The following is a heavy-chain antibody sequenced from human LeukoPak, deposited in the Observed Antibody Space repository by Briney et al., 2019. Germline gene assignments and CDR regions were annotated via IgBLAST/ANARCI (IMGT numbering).Heavy chain of an antibody. V-gene: IGHV1-69*04. CDR3: ARSRGSSGWYEGPDY. Sequence: SVKASCKASGGTFSSYAISWVRQAPGQGLEWMGRIIPILGIANYAQKFQGRVTITADKSTSTAYMELSSLRSEDTAVYYCARSRGSSGWYEGPDYWGQGTLVTVSS. CDR2: IIPILGIA. CDR1: GGTFSSYA. D-gene: IGHD6-19*01. J-gene: IGHJ4*02.